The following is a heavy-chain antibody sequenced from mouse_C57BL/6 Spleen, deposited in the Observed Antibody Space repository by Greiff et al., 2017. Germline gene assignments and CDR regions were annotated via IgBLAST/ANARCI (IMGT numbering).Heavy chain of an antibody. CDR3: ARSYYGSPAWFAY. Sequence: QVQLQQSGPELVKPGASVKISCKASGYSFTSYYIHWVKQRPGQGLGWIGWIYPGSGNTKYNEKFKGKATLTADTSSSTAYMQLSSLTSEDSAVYYCARSYYGSPAWFAYWGQGTLVTVSA. V-gene: IGHV1-66*01. J-gene: IGHJ3*01. D-gene: IGHD1-1*01. CDR2: IYPGSGNT. CDR1: GYSFTSYY.